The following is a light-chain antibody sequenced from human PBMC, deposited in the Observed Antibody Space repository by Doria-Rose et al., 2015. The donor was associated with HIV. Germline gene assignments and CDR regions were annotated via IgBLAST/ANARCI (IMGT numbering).Light chain of an antibody. J-gene: IGKJ1*01. CDR1: QTIYNY. V-gene: IGKV1-39*01. CDR3: QQSYSTPRT. CDR2: AAS. Sequence: DIRVTQSPSSLSASVGDRVTISCRASQTIYNYSNWYQQIPGMAPNLLIYAASNLQSGVPSRFSGSGSGTDFTLTISSLHPEDLATYYCQQSYSTPRTFGQGTKVVI.